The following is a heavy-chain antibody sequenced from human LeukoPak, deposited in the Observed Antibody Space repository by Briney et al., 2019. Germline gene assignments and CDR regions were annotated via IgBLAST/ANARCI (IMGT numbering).Heavy chain of an antibody. J-gene: IGHJ5*02. CDR1: GYTFTSYA. Sequence: ASVKVSCKASGYTFTSYAMHWVRQAPGQRLEWMGWINAGNGNTKYSQKFQGRVTITRDTSASTAYMELSSLRSEDTAVYYCAREDSGYDYNWFDPWGQGTLVTVSS. CDR2: INAGNGNT. D-gene: IGHD5-12*01. V-gene: IGHV1-3*01. CDR3: AREDSGYDYNWFDP.